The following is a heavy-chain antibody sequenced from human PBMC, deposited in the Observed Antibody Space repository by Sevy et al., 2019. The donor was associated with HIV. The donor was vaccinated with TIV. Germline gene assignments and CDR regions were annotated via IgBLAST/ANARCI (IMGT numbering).Heavy chain of an antibody. Sequence: GGSLRLSCAASGFTFSSYAMHWVRQAPGKGLEWVAVISYDGSNKYYADSVKGRFTISRDNSKNTLYLQMNSLRAEDTALYYCARDCSSTSCLWGLDVWGQGTTVTVSS. J-gene: IGHJ6*02. D-gene: IGHD2-2*01. CDR3: ARDCSSTSCLWGLDV. CDR1: GFTFSSYA. V-gene: IGHV3-30*04. CDR2: ISYDGSNK.